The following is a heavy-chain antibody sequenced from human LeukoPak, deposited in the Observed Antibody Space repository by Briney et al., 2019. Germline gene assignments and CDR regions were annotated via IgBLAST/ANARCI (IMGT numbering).Heavy chain of an antibody. D-gene: IGHD5-12*01. CDR1: GFTFSDYY. CDR2: ISSSGSTI. J-gene: IGHJ6*03. Sequence: GGSLRLSCAAFGFTFSDYYMSWIRQAPGKGLEWVSYISSSGSTIYYADSVKGRFTISRDNAKNSLYLQMNSLRAEDTAVYYCASNPANGYSGYAFGPYYMDVWGKGTTVTVSS. CDR3: ASNPANGYSGYAFGPYYMDV. V-gene: IGHV3-11*01.